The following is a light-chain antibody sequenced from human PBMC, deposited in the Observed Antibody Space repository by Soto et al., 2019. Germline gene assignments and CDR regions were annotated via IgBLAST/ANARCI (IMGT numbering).Light chain of an antibody. Sequence: QSALTQPRSVSGSPGQSVTISCTGTVSDIGSYNYVSWYQQHPGKAPKFMIYDVSKRPSGVPDRFSGSKSGNTASLTISGLQADDEAYYYCCSYGGSHTHVVFGGGTKVTVL. CDR1: VSDIGSYNY. CDR2: DVS. V-gene: IGLV2-11*01. J-gene: IGLJ2*01. CDR3: CSYGGSHTHVV.